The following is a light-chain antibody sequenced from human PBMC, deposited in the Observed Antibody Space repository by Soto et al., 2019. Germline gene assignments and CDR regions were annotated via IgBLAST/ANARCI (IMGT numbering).Light chain of an antibody. Sequence: EVVMTQSPGTLSVSPGESATLSCRASQTVSSNVAWYQQRPGQAPRLLIDGAFTRATGVPARFSVSRSGTEFTLTISSPLSEDFAVYYCQQHNNWPYTFGQGTKLEIK. CDR1: QTVSSN. CDR3: QQHNNWPYT. J-gene: IGKJ2*01. CDR2: GAF. V-gene: IGKV3-15*01.